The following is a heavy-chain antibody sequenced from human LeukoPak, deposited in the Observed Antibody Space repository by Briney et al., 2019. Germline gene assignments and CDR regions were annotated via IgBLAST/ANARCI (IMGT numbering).Heavy chain of an antibody. V-gene: IGHV3-66*01. CDR3: ARDRAGYSYGFRLD. J-gene: IGHJ4*02. CDR1: GFTFSSYA. CDR2: IYSGGST. Sequence: GGSLRLSCAASGFTFSSYAMSWVRQAPGKGLEWVSVIYSGGSTYYADSVKGRFTISRDNSKNTLYLQMNSLRAEDTAVYYCARDRAGYSYGFRLDWGQGTLVTVSS. D-gene: IGHD5-18*01.